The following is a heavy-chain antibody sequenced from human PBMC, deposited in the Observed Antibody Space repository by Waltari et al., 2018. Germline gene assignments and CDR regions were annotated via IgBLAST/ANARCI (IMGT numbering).Heavy chain of an antibody. CDR1: GYSISSGYY. CDR3: ARDGYSSGGHV. CDR2: IYHSGST. V-gene: IGHV4-38-2*02. D-gene: IGHD6-19*01. Sequence: QVQLQESGPGLVKPSETLSLTCAVSGYSISSGYYWGWIRQPPGKGLEWIGRIYHSGSTYYNTSLKSRVTISVDTSKNQFSLKLSAVTAADTAVYYCARDGYSSGGHVWGQGTTVTVSS. J-gene: IGHJ6*02.